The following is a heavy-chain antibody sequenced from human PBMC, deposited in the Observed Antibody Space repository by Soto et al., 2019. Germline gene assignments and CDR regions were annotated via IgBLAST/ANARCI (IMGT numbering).Heavy chain of an antibody. CDR1: GGTFSSYA. J-gene: IGHJ6*02. CDR3: ARGILTGYGMDV. Sequence: VASVKVSCKASGGTFSSYAISWVRQAPGQGLEWMGGIIPIFGTANYAQKFQGRVTITADESTSTAYMELSSLRSEDTAVYYCARGILTGYGMDVWGQGPTVTVSS. D-gene: IGHD3-9*01. CDR2: IIPIFGTA. V-gene: IGHV1-69*13.